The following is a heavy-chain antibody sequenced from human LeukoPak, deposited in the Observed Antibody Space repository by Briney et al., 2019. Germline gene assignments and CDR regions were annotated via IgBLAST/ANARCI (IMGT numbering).Heavy chain of an antibody. CDR3: ARVNPDYSNYFRDAFDI. V-gene: IGHV4-59*01. CDR2: IYYSGST. D-gene: IGHD4-11*01. CDR1: GGSISSYY. Sequence: PSETLSLTCTVSGGSISSYYWSWLRQPPGKGLEWIGYIYYSGSTNYNPSLKSRVTISVDTSKNQFSLKLSSVTAADTAVYYCARVNPDYSNYFRDAFDIWGQGTMVTVSS. J-gene: IGHJ3*02.